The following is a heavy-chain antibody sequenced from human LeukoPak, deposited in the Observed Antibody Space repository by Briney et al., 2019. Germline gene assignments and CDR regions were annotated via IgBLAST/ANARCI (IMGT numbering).Heavy chain of an antibody. CDR1: GFTFSSYV. J-gene: IGHJ5*02. CDR2: ISASGNST. V-gene: IGHV3-23*01. CDR3: ARLPNYTTGWLNWFDP. Sequence: GGSLRLSCAASGFTFSSYVMSWVRQAPGKGLEWVSGISASGNSTYYADSVKGRFTISRDNSKNTLYLRMNSLRAEDTALYYCARLPNYTTGWLNWFDPWGQGTLVTVSS. D-gene: IGHD6-19*01.